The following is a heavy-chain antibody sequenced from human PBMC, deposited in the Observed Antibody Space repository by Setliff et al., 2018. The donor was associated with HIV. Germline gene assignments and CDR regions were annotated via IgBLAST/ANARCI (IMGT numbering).Heavy chain of an antibody. CDR2: INHSGSI. D-gene: IGHD3-16*01. CDR1: GGSFSGYY. CDR3: ARGCTFGGVILIPYYFDY. V-gene: IGHV4-34*01. J-gene: IGHJ4*02. Sequence: SETLSLTCAVYGGSFSGYYWSWIRQSPGKGLEWIGEINHSGSINYNPSLKSRVTISVDTSKNQFSLRLCSVTDADTAVYYCARGCTFGGVILIPYYFDYWGQGTPVTVSS.